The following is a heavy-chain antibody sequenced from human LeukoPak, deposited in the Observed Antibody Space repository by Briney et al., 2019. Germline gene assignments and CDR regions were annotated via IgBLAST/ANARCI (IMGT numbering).Heavy chain of an antibody. V-gene: IGHV4-4*07. J-gene: IGHJ5*02. CDR1: GGSISSYY. CDR3: ARDLYCSSTSCYTLENWSDP. Sequence: PSETLSLTCTVSGGSISSYYWSWIRQPAGKGLEWIGRIYTSGSTNYNPSLKSRVTMSVDTSKNQFSLKLSSVTAADTAVYYCARDLYCSSTSCYTLENWSDPWGQGTLVTVSS. CDR2: IYTSGST. D-gene: IGHD2-2*02.